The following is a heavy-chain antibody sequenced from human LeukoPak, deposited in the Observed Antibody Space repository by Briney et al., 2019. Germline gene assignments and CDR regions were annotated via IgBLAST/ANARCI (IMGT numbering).Heavy chain of an antibody. V-gene: IGHV4-61*02. CDR3: ARGGSIFGVVYYYYMDV. CDR2: IYTSGST. J-gene: IGHJ6*03. CDR1: GGSISSGSYY. D-gene: IGHD3-3*01. Sequence: YPSETLSLTCTVSGGSISSGSYYWRWIRQPAGKGLEWIGRIYTSGSTNYNPSLKSRVTISVDTSKNQFSLKLSSVTAADTAVYYCARGGSIFGVVYYYYMDVWGKGTTVTVSS.